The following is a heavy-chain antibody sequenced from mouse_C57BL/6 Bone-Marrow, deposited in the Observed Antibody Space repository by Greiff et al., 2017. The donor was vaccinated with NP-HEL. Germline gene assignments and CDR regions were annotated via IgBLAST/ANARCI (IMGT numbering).Heavy chain of an antibody. J-gene: IGHJ4*01. Sequence: VQLQQPGAELVRPGSSVKLSCKASGYTFTSYWMDWVKQRPGQGLEWIGNIYPSDSETHYNQKFKDKATLTVDKSSSTAYMQLSSLTSEDSAVYYCSRSSYYYGSSPQYYAMDYWGQGTSVTVSS. CDR2: IYPSDSET. CDR1: GYTFTSYW. D-gene: IGHD1-1*01. V-gene: IGHV1-61*01. CDR3: SRSSYYYGSSPQYYAMDY.